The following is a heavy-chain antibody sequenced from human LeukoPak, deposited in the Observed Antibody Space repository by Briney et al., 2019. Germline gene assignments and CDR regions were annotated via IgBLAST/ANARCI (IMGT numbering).Heavy chain of an antibody. Sequence: ASVKVSCKVSGYTLTELSMHWVRQAPGKGLEWMGGFDPEDGETIYAQKFHGRVTMTEDTSTDTAYMELSSLRSEDTAVYYCATWGWGRSPRWFDPWGQGTLVTVSS. D-gene: IGHD3-16*01. CDR3: ATWGWGRSPRWFDP. V-gene: IGHV1-24*01. J-gene: IGHJ5*02. CDR2: FDPEDGET. CDR1: GYTLTELS.